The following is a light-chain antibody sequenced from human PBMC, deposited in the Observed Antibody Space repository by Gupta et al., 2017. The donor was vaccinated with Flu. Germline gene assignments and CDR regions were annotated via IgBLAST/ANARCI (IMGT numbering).Light chain of an antibody. CDR1: QSVRSGY. Sequence: EIVLTQSPGTLSLSPGDRATLSCRASQSVRSGYLAWYQQKPGQAPRLLIYGASNRATGIPDRFSGSGSGTDFTLTISRLEPEDFAVYYCQQSGSSPYTFGQGTKLDIK. J-gene: IGKJ2*01. CDR3: QQSGSSPYT. V-gene: IGKV3-20*01. CDR2: GAS.